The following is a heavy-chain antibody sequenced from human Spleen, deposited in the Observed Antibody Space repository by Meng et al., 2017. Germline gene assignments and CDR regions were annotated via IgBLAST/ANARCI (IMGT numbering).Heavy chain of an antibody. V-gene: IGHV1-2*06. CDR3: ARVYGDYVLDY. Sequence: VQWRMPVVDVENHEDPVNVAGMGSRYTFTCYNMRWVRQAPGPGLEWMGRINPNSGATNYAQKFQGRVTMTRDTSISTGYMELSRLRPDDTAVSYCARVYGDYVLDYWGQGTLVTVSS. CDR1: RYTFTCYN. J-gene: IGHJ4*02. D-gene: IGHD4-17*01. CDR2: INPNSGAT.